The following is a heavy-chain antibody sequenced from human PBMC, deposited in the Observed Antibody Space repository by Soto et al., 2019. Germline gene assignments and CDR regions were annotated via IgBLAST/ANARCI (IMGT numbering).Heavy chain of an antibody. CDR2: IIPIFGTA. V-gene: IGHV1-69*13. D-gene: IGHD3-16*01. CDR1: GGTFSSYA. J-gene: IGHJ6*02. Sequence: SVKVSCKVSGGTFSSYAISWVRQAPGQGLEWMGGIIPIFGTANYAQKFQGGVTITADESTSTAYMELSSLRSEDTAVYYCALGVGEALNYYYYGMDVWGQGTTVTVS. CDR3: ALGVGEALNYYYYGMDV.